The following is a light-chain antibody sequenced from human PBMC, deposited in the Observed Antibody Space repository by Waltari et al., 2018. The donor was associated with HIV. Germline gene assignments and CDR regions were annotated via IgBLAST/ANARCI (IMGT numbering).Light chain of an antibody. CDR1: SSNIGSND. Sequence: QSVLTQPPSVSAAPGQRVTISCSGSSSNIGSNDVSWYKQLPGTAPKLLIFDNYKRPSGIPDRFSGSKSGTSATLGITGLQTGDEADYYCGTWDSGLSAVVFGGGTKLTVL. J-gene: IGLJ3*02. CDR3: GTWDSGLSAVV. CDR2: DNY. V-gene: IGLV1-51*01.